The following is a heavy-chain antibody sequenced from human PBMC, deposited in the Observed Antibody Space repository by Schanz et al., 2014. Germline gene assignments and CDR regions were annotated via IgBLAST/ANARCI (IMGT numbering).Heavy chain of an antibody. J-gene: IGHJ4*02. CDR3: ANYNGGDFDY. V-gene: IGHV1-18*04. Sequence: QVQLVQSGAEVKKPGASVKVSCKASGYTFTRYGISWVRQAPGQGLEWMGWISGYNGDTNYAQKLQDRVIMTTDTSTSTAYMELRSLRSDDTAVYYCANYNGGDFDYWGQGTLVTVSS. CDR1: GYTFTRYG. D-gene: IGHD1-20*01. CDR2: ISGYNGDT.